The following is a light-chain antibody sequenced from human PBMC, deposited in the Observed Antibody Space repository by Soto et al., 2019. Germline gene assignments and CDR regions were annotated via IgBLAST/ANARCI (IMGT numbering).Light chain of an antibody. J-gene: IGKJ1*01. CDR3: QQYGSSPWT. Sequence: EIVLTQSPGILSLSPGERATLSCRASQSVSGSYLAWYQQKRGQAPRFLLYGASSRATGIPDRFSGSGSGTDFTLTISRLEPEDFAVYFCQQYGSSPWTFGQGTKVDIK. CDR2: GAS. CDR1: QSVSGSY. V-gene: IGKV3-20*01.